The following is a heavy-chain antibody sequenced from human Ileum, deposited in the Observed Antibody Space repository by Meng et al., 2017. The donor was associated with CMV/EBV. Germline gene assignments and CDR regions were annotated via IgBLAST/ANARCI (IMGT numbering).Heavy chain of an antibody. J-gene: IGHJ4*02. CDR1: GGSIVGYH. V-gene: IGHV4-59*01. D-gene: IGHD2-8*01. CDR3: ARSGTYCTNTACYPFDS. CDR2: VHKTGDT. Sequence: GSLRLSCTVSGGSIVGYHWSWLRQTPGQGLEWIASVHKTGDTNSRPSLKGRITTSADASKRQFYLHLSSVTAADTVVYYCARSGTYCTNTACYPFDSWGQGTLVTVSS.